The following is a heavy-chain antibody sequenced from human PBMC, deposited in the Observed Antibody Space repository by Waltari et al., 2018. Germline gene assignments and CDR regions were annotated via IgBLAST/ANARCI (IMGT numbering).Heavy chain of an antibody. V-gene: IGHV3-23*01. CDR2: ISGRGGST. CDR1: GFTFSSYA. J-gene: IGHJ4*02. CDR3: AKFWSGYSQRTGAFDY. D-gene: IGHD3-3*01. Sequence: EVQLLESGGGLVQPGGSLRLSCAASGFTFSSYAMSWVRQAQGKGLEVVAAISGRGGSTYDADSVKGRFTISRDNSKNTLYLQMNSLRAEDTAVYYCAKFWSGYSQRTGAFDYWGQGTLVTVSS.